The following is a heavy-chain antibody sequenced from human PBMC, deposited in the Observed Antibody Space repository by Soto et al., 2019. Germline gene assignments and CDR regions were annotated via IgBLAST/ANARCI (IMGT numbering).Heavy chain of an antibody. CDR3: ARDHVRSSDIVAKTSLASTGMDV. CDR2: ISSSSSTI. D-gene: IGHD2-15*01. Sequence: EVQLVESGGGLVQPGGSLRLSCAASGFTFSSYSMNWVRQAPGKGLEWVSYISSSSSTIYYADSVKGRFTISRDNAKNSLYLQMNSLRDEDTAVYYCARDHVRSSDIVAKTSLASTGMDVWGQGTTVTVSS. CDR1: GFTFSSYS. V-gene: IGHV3-48*02. J-gene: IGHJ6*02.